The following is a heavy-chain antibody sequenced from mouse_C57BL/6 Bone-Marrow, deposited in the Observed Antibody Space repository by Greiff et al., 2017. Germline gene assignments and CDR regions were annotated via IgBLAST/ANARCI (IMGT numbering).Heavy chain of an antibody. J-gene: IGHJ3*01. CDR1: GYTFTSYW. CDR2: IDPSDSYT. V-gene: IGHV1-69*01. CDR3: ARDYGYDVGAWFAY. D-gene: IGHD2-2*01. Sequence: QVQLQQPGAELVMPGASVKLSCKASGYTFTSYWMHWVKQRPGQGLEWIGEIDPSDSYTNYNQKFKGKSTLTVDKSSSTAYMQLGSLPSEDSAVYYCARDYGYDVGAWFAYWVQGTLVTVSA.